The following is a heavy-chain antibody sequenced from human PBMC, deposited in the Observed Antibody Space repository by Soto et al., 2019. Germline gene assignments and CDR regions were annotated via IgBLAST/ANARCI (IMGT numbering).Heavy chain of an antibody. V-gene: IGHV1-24*01. CDR3: ATDSSSALARIYFDY. J-gene: IGHJ4*01. Sequence: ASVKVSCQVSGYTLTELSMHWVRQAPGKGLEWMGGFDPEDGETIYAQKFQGRVTMTEDTSTDTAYMELSSLRSEDTAVYYCATDSSSALARIYFDYWGHGTQVTVSS. CDR2: FDPEDGET. D-gene: IGHD6-6*01. CDR1: GYTLTELS.